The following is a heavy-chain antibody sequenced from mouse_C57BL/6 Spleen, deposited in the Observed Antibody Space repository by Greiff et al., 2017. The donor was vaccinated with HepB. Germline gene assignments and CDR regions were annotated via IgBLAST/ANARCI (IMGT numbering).Heavy chain of an antibody. V-gene: IGHV5-4*01. D-gene: IGHD2-1*01. Sequence: EVQLVESGGGLVKPGGSLKLSCAASGFTFSSYAMSWVRQTPEKRLEWVATISDGGSYTYYPDNVKGRFTISRDNAKNNLYLQMSHLKSEDTAMYYCARDRGYGNPYAMDYWGQGTSVTVSS. J-gene: IGHJ4*01. CDR3: ARDRGYGNPYAMDY. CDR2: ISDGGSYT. CDR1: GFTFSSYA.